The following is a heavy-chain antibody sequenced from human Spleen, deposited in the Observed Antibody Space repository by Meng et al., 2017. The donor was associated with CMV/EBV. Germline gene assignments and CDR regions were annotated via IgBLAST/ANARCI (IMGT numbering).Heavy chain of an antibody. CDR1: GGSFSGYY. J-gene: IGHJ4*02. CDR3: ARGQSIFGIIIDY. D-gene: IGHD3-3*01. CDR2: INHSGRT. Sequence: QGQLAQWGAGLLKPSETLSLTCAVYGGSFSGYYWSWIRQPPGKGLEWIGEINHSGRTNYNPSLKTRVTISVDTPKSQFSLKLTSVTAADTAVYYCARGQSIFGIIIDYWGQGTLVTVSS. V-gene: IGHV4-34*01.